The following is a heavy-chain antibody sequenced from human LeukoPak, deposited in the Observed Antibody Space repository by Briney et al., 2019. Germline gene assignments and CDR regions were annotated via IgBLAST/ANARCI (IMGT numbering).Heavy chain of an antibody. CDR3: ARDRGRVVVVPAAMPPDY. J-gene: IGHJ4*02. D-gene: IGHD2-2*01. Sequence: GGSLRLSCAASGFTFSSYAMHWVRQAPGKGLEWVAVISYDGSNKYYADSVKGRFTISRDNSKNTLYLQMNSLRAEDTAVYYCARDRGRVVVVPAAMPPDYWGRGTLVTVSS. CDR2: ISYDGSNK. CDR1: GFTFSSYA. V-gene: IGHV3-30*04.